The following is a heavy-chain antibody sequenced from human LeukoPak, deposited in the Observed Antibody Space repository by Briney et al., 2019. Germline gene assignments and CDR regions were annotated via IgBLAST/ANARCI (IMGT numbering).Heavy chain of an antibody. CDR3: ARVYYGSGDSRMDV. CDR2: IYHSGNT. Sequence: PSETLSLTCAVSGGSISSSNWWSWVRQPPGKGLEWTGEIYHSGNTNYNPSLKSRVTISVDESKNQFSLNLSSVAAADTAVYYCARVYYGSGDSRMDVWGQGTTVTVSS. J-gene: IGHJ6*02. V-gene: IGHV4-4*02. D-gene: IGHD3-10*01. CDR1: GGSISSSNW.